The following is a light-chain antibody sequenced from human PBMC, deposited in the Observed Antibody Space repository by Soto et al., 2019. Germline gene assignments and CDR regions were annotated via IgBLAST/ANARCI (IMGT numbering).Light chain of an antibody. J-gene: IGLJ1*01. V-gene: IGLV2-23*02. CDR3: CSYAGSSTYV. Sequence: QSALTQPASVSGSPGQSITISCTGTSSELGNYNLVSWYQQHPGKAPKLIIYDVTTRPSGVSNRFSASKSGNTASLTISGLQAEEEADYYCCSYAGSSTYVFGTGTKLTVL. CDR1: SSELGNYNL. CDR2: DVT.